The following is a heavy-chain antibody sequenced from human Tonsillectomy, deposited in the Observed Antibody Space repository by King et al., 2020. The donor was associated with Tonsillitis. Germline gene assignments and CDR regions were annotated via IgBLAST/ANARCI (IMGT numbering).Heavy chain of an antibody. Sequence: LQLQESGPGLVKPSQTLSLTCAVSGGSISSGGYSWSWIRQPPGKGLEWIGYIYYSGSTYYNPSLKSRVTISVDTSKNQFSLKLSSVTAADTAVYYCARVPHSHCSSTSCYAGVWFDPWGQGTLVTVSS. CDR3: ARVPHSHCSSTSCYAGVWFDP. CDR1: GGSISSGGYS. D-gene: IGHD2-2*01. CDR2: IYYSGST. J-gene: IGHJ5*02. V-gene: IGHV4-30-4*07.